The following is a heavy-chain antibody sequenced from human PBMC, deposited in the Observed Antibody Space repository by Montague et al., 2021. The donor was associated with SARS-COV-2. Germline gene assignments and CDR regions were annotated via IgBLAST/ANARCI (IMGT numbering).Heavy chain of an antibody. D-gene: IGHD6-13*01. V-gene: IGHV4-4*07. CDR3: ARGQQLDFDY. J-gene: IGHJ4*02. CDR2: IYISGST. Sequence: SETLSLTCTVSGDSISSTYYWSWIRQPAGKGLEWIGRIYISGSTNYNPSLMSRVTMSIDTSKNQFSLKLNSLTAADTAVYYCARGQQLDFDYWGQGTLVTVSS. CDR1: GDSISSTYY.